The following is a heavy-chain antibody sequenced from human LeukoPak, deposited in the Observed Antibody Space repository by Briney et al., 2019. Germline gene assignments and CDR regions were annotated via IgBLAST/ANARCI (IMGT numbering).Heavy chain of an antibody. J-gene: IGHJ4*02. CDR3: ARDSIYAAAIDY. Sequence: GSLRLSCAASGFTFSSYAMSWVRQAPGKGLEWVSAISGSGGSTYYADSVKGRFTISRDNSKNTLYLQMNSLRAEDTAVYYCARDSIYAAAIDYWGQGTLVTVSS. V-gene: IGHV3-23*01. D-gene: IGHD6-13*01. CDR1: GFTFSSYA. CDR2: ISGSGGST.